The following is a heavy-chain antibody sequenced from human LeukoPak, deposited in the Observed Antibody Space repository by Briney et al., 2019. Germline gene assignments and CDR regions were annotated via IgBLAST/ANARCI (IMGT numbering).Heavy chain of an antibody. V-gene: IGHV3-23*01. CDR3: ANFLLGYCTGGSCYFARF. D-gene: IGHD2-15*01. J-gene: IGHJ4*02. CDR1: GFTFSSYA. CDR2: ISGSGDST. Sequence: GGSLRLSCAASGFTFSSYAMTWVRQAPGKGLEWVSSISGSGDSTFYSDSVKGRFTISRDNSKNTLYLQMNSLRAEDTAIYYCANFLLGYCTGGSCYFARFWGQGTLVTVSS.